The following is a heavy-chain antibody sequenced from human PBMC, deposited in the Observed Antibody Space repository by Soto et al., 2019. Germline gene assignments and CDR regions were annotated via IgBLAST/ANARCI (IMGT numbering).Heavy chain of an antibody. J-gene: IGHJ4*02. D-gene: IGHD5-12*01. CDR3: AKDLEMATMVDY. Sequence: QVQLVESGGGVVQPGRSLRLSCAASGFTFSSYGMHWVRQAPGKGLEWVAVISYDGSNKYYADSVKGRFTISRDNSKNTLYLQMNSLRAEDTAVYYCAKDLEMATMVDYWCQGTLVTVSS. CDR2: ISYDGSNK. V-gene: IGHV3-30*18. CDR1: GFTFSSYG.